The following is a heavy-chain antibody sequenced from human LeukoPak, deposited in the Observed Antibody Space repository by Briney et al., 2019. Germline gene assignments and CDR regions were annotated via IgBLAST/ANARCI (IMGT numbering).Heavy chain of an antibody. D-gene: IGHD3-10*01. Sequence: GGSLRLSCAASGFTFSSYEMNWVRQAPGKGLEWVSYISSSGSTIYYADSVKGRFTISRDNSKNTLYLQMNSLRAEDTAVYYCAKDHYYGSGSYYYYMDVWGKGTTVTISS. CDR3: AKDHYYGSGSYYYYMDV. J-gene: IGHJ6*03. V-gene: IGHV3-48*03. CDR1: GFTFSSYE. CDR2: ISSSGSTI.